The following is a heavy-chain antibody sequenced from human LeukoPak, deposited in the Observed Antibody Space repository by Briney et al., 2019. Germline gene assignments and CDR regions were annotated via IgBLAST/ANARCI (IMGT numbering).Heavy chain of an antibody. CDR2: ISGSSSTI. V-gene: IGHV3-48*04. D-gene: IGHD3-22*01. J-gene: IGHJ4*02. CDR1: GFTFSNYS. CDR3: ARGPNYFETLPYYFDF. Sequence: GGSLRLSCAASGFTFSNYSMNWVRQAPGKGLEWVSYISGSSSTIYYADSVKGRFTISRDNAKNSLYLQMNSLRAEDTAVYYCARGPNYFETLPYYFDFWGQGTLVTVSS.